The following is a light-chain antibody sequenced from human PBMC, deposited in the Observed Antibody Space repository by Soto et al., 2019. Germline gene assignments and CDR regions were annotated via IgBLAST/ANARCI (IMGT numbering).Light chain of an antibody. CDR3: QRYNSPPWT. J-gene: IGKJ1*01. CDR1: QGIDYF. CDR2: SAS. V-gene: IGKV1-27*01. Sequence: DIQMTQSPSSLSASVGERVTITCRASQGIDYFLAWYQQKPGKAPKLLIYSASTLQSGVPSRFSGSGSGTDFSLTISGLQPEDVATYFCQRYNSPPWTFGQGTKVDIK.